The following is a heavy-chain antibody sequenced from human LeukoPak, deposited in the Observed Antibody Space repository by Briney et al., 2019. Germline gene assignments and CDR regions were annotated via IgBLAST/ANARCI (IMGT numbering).Heavy chain of an antibody. D-gene: IGHD5-12*01. CDR2: ISSDSRYI. CDR3: ARDFRYEGDY. V-gene: IGHV3-21*01. CDR1: GFTFRTYT. J-gene: IGHJ4*02. Sequence: GGSLRLSCAATGFTFRTYTMNWVRQAPGKRLEWVSSISSDSRYIYYADSVKGRLTISRDNAQNSLYLQTNSLRVEDTAVYYCARDFRYEGDYWGQGTLVTVSS.